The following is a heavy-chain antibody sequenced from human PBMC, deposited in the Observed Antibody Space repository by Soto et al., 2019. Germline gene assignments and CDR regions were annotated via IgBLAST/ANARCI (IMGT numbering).Heavy chain of an antibody. J-gene: IGHJ6*02. D-gene: IGHD3-3*01. Sequence: GASVKVSCKASGYTFTSYDINWVRQATGQGLEWMGWMNPNSGNTGYAQKFQGRVTMTRNTSISTAYMELSSLRSEDTAVYYCARYYDFWSGYYTWYYGMDVWRQGTTVTVSS. CDR2: MNPNSGNT. CDR1: GYTFTSYD. V-gene: IGHV1-8*01. CDR3: ARYYDFWSGYYTWYYGMDV.